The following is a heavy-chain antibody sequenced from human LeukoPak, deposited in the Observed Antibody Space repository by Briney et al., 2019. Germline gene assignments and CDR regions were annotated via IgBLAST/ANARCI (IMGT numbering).Heavy chain of an antibody. V-gene: IGHV3-30-3*01. J-gene: IGHJ5*02. Sequence: GRSLRLSCAASGFTFSSYAMPWVRQAPGKGLEWVAVISYDGSNKYYADSVKGRFTISRDNSKNTLYLQMNSLRAEDTAVYYCARDARTPFWTAFPPQNWFDPWGQGTLVTVSS. CDR1: GFTFSSYA. CDR2: ISYDGSNK. D-gene: IGHD3/OR15-3a*01. CDR3: ARDARTPFWTAFPPQNWFDP.